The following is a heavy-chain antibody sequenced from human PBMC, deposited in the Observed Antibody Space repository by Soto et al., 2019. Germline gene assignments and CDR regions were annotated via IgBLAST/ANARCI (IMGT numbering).Heavy chain of an antibody. V-gene: IGHV1-18*04. CDR1: GYMFTTYG. J-gene: IGHJ4*02. Sequence: QVQLVQSGGEVKKPGASVEVSCRTSGYMFTTYGMSWVRQAPGQGLEWMAWISAYNGNKKYAQKFQGRVTMTTDTSTSTVSMELRNLTSDDTGTYFCARTGGEMAARPLEYWGQGTLVTVSS. D-gene: IGHD6-6*01. CDR3: ARTGGEMAARPLEY. CDR2: ISAYNGNK.